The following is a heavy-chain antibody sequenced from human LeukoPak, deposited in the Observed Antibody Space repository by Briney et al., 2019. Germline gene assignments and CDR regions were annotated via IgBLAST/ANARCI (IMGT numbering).Heavy chain of an antibody. CDR3: ARDPQGDYDILTGYHNAFDI. CDR2: ISAYNGNT. J-gene: IGHJ3*02. CDR1: GYTFTSYG. D-gene: IGHD3-9*01. V-gene: IGHV1-18*01. Sequence: ASVKVSCKASGYTFTSYGISWVRQAPGQGLEWMGWISAYNGNTNYAQKLQGGVTMTTDTSTSTAYMELRSLRSDDTAVYYCARDPQGDYDILTGYHNAFDIWGQGTMVTVSS.